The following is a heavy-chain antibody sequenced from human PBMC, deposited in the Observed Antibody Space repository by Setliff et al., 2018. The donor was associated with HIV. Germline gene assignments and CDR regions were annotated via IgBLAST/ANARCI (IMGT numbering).Heavy chain of an antibody. CDR2: IRSKADKYAT. Sequence: GESLKISCAASGFTSSGAEIHWVRQASGKGLEWVGRIRSKADKYATDYGASAKGRFIISRDDSKKTAYLQMSSLRAEDTAMYYCLLPCTSGWHNWADPWGQGTLVTVSS. CDR3: LLPCTSGWHNWADP. V-gene: IGHV3-73*01. CDR1: GFTSSGAE. J-gene: IGHJ5*02. D-gene: IGHD6-19*01.